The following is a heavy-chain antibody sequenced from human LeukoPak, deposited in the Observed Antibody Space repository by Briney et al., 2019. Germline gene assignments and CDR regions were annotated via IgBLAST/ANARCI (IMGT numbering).Heavy chain of an antibody. V-gene: IGHV4-4*07. CDR1: GGSISSYY. CDR2: IYTSGST. CDR3: ARALDVNYDSSGYYYGDDAFDI. J-gene: IGHJ3*02. D-gene: IGHD3-22*01. Sequence: PSETLSLTCTVSGGSISSYYWSWIRQPAGKGLEWIGRIYTSGSTNYNPSLKSRVTMSVDTSKNQFSLKLSSVTAADTAAYYCARALDVNYDSSGYYYGDDAFDIWGQGTMVTVSS.